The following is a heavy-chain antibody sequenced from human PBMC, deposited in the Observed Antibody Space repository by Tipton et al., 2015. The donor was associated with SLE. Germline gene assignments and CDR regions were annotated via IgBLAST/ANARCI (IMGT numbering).Heavy chain of an antibody. D-gene: IGHD3-3*01. CDR1: GGSITSYY. Sequence: TLSLTCTVSGGSITSYYWSWIRQSPGKGLEWIGYVFYSGSANYNPSLKSRVTISVNTSKNQFSLRLSSVTAADTAMFYCASGTLEWSHEPDYWGQGTLVTVSS. V-gene: IGHV4-59*12. J-gene: IGHJ4*02. CDR2: VFYSGSA. CDR3: ASGTLEWSHEPDY.